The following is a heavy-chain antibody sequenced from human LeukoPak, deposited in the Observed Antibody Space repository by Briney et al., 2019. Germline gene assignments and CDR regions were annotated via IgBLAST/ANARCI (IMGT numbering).Heavy chain of an antibody. CDR1: GYDFSSHG. CDR3: ARDLSSSWYPD. V-gene: IGHV1-18*01. J-gene: IGHJ4*02. Sequence: ASVKVSCKASGYDFSSHGISWVRQAPGQGLQWMGWVSVYNGKTKYGPLQGRVTMTTDTSTSTAYMELRSLRSDDTAVYYCARDLSSSWYPDWGQGTLVTVSS. CDR2: VSVYNGKT. D-gene: IGHD6-13*01.